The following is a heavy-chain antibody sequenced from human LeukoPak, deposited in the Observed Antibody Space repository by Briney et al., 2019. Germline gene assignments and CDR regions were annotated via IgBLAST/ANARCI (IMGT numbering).Heavy chain of an antibody. CDR3: ASRNDILTGYVFDF. J-gene: IGHJ4*02. CDR2: IYYSGST. Sequence: SETLSFTCTVSGGSVSSSIYSWGWIRQPPGKGLEWIGSIYYSGSTSYNPSLKSRVTISVDTSKNQFSLKLTSVTAADTAVYYCASRNDILTGYVFDFWGQGTLVTLSS. CDR1: GGSVSSSIYS. D-gene: IGHD3-9*01. V-gene: IGHV4-39*01.